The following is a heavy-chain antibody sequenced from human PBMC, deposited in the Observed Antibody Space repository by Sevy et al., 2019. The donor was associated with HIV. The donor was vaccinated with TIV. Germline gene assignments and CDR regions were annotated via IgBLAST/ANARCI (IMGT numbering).Heavy chain of an antibody. Sequence: GGSLRLSCAASGFTFSSYAMHWVRQAPGKGLEWVVVISYDGSNKYYADSVKGRFTISRDNSKNTLYLQMNSLRAEDTAVYYCARGVRHYYYYGMDVWGQGTTVTVSS. D-gene: IGHD2-2*01. CDR2: ISYDGSNK. CDR3: ARGVRHYYYYGMDV. CDR1: GFTFSSYA. V-gene: IGHV3-30-3*01. J-gene: IGHJ6*02.